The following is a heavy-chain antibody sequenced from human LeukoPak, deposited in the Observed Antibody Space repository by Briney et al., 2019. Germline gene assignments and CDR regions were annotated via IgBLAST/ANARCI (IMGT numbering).Heavy chain of an antibody. J-gene: IGHJ2*01. V-gene: IGHV3-15*01. Sequence: AGSLRLSCAASGFTISNAWMRWVRQAAGKGLEWVGRIKSKTEGGKTDSAAPVKGRFTISRDDSKNTLYLQMNSLKTEDTAVYYCTTEPWYFDLWGRGTLVTVSS. CDR2: IKSKTEGGKT. CDR1: GFTISNAW. CDR3: TTEPWYFDL.